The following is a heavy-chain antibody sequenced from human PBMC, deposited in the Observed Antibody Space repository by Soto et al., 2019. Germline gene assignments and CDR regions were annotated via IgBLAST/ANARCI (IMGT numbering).Heavy chain of an antibody. J-gene: IGHJ6*02. CDR3: AREGSSWYSYYYGMDV. Sequence: LRLSCAASGFTFSSYWMSWVRQAPGKGLEWVANIKQDGSEKYYVDSVKGRFTISRDNAKNSLYLQMNSLRAEDTAVYYCAREGSSWYSYYYGMDVWGQGTTVTVSS. CDR1: GFTFSSYW. V-gene: IGHV3-7*03. D-gene: IGHD6-13*01. CDR2: IKQDGSEK.